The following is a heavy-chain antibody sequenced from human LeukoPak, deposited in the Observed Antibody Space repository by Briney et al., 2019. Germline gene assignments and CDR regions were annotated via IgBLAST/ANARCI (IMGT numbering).Heavy chain of an antibody. CDR2: ISYDGSNK. Sequence: GGSLRLSCAASGFTFSSYGMHWVRQAPGKGLEWVAVISYDGSNKYYADSVKGRFTISRDNSKNTLYLQMNSLRAEDTAVYYCARGLLGIMEQQLATDYWGQGTLVTVSS. CDR3: ARGLLGIMEQQLATDY. J-gene: IGHJ4*02. V-gene: IGHV3-30*03. CDR1: GFTFSSYG. D-gene: IGHD6-13*01.